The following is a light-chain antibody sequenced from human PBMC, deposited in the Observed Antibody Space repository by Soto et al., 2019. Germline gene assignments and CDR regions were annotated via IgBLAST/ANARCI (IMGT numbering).Light chain of an antibody. CDR1: QSVSSY. Sequence: EIVLTQSPATLSWSAGERATLSWGASQSVSSYLAWYQQKPGQAPRLLIYDASNRATGIPARFSGSGYGTDFTLTISSLETEDFAVYYCQQRSNWPITFGQGTRLEIK. V-gene: IGKV3-11*01. CDR2: DAS. CDR3: QQRSNWPIT. J-gene: IGKJ5*01.